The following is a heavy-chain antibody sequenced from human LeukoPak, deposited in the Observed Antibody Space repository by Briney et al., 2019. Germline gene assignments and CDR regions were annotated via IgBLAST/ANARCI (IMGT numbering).Heavy chain of an antibody. CDR1: GGSFNDYY. CDR3: ARSLPYSSGWYDY. CDR2: INHSGST. Sequence: KPSETLSLTCALYGGSFNDYYWSWIRQPPGKGLEWIGEINHSGSTTYNPSLKSRVTISVDTSKNQFSLKLSSVTAADTAVYYCARSLPYSSGWYDYWGQGTLVTVSS. V-gene: IGHV4-34*01. D-gene: IGHD6-19*01. J-gene: IGHJ4*02.